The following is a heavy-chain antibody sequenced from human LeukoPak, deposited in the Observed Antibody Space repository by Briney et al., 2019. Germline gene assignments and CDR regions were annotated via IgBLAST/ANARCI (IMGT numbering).Heavy chain of an antibody. V-gene: IGHV3-7*01. CDR1: GFTFSSYW. D-gene: IGHD3-9*01. J-gene: IGHJ3*02. CDR3: ASYILTGYYNGHDAFDI. Sequence: GGSLRLSCAASGFTFSSYWMSWVRQAPGKGLEWVANIKQDGSEKNYVDSVKGRFTISRDNAKNSLYLQMNSLRAEDTAVYYCASYILTGYYNGHDAFDIWGQGTMVIVSS. CDR2: IKQDGSEK.